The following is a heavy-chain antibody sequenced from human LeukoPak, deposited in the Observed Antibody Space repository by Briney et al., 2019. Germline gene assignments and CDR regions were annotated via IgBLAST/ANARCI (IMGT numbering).Heavy chain of an antibody. CDR2: ISGSGGST. CDR3: AKGNVVIVPACFDY. D-gene: IGHD2-2*01. J-gene: IGHJ4*02. CDR1: GFTFSSYA. V-gene: IGHV3-23*01. Sequence: GGSLRLSGAASGFTFSSYAMSWVRQAPGKGLEWVSVISGSGGSTYYADSVKGRFTISRDNSKNTLYLQMNRLRAEDTAVYYCAKGNVVIVPACFDYWGQGTLVTVSS.